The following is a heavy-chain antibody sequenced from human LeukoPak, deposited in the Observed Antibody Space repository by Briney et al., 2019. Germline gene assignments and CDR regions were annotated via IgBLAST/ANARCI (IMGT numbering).Heavy chain of an antibody. J-gene: IGHJ4*02. CDR3: AKGGPALAARHLYYFDY. Sequence: GGSLRLSCAASGFTFSSYGMHWVCQAPGKGLEWVAVISYDGSNRYYADSVKGRFTISRDDSKNTLYLQMNSLRAEDTAVYYCAKGGPALAARHLYYFDYWGQGTLVTVSS. D-gene: IGHD6-6*01. CDR1: GFTFSSYG. CDR2: ISYDGSNR. V-gene: IGHV3-30*18.